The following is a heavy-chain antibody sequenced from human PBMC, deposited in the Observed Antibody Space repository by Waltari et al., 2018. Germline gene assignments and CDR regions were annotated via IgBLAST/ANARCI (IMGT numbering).Heavy chain of an antibody. V-gene: IGHV4-59*11. CDR1: GGSISSHY. D-gene: IGHD2-2*01. CDR3: ARGSTQVQH. J-gene: IGHJ1*01. CDR2: IYYSGST. Sequence: QVQLQESGPGLVKPSETLSLTCTVSGGSISSHYWSWIRQPPGKGLEWIGDIYYSGSTNYNPALKSRVTISVDTSKNQFSLKLSSVTAADTAVYYCARGSTQVQHWGQGTLVTVSS.